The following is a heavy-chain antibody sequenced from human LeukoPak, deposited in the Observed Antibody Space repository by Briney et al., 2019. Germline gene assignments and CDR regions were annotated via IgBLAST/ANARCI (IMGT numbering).Heavy chain of an antibody. V-gene: IGHV3-21*01. CDR2: ISSSSSYI. Sequence: PGGSLRLSCAASGFTFSSYTMNWVRQAPGKGLEWVSSISSSSSYIYYADSVKGRFTISRDNAKNSLYLQMNSLRAEDTAVYYCARDRITIFGVTDYWGQGTLVTVSS. J-gene: IGHJ4*02. CDR1: GFTFSSYT. CDR3: ARDRITIFGVTDY. D-gene: IGHD3-3*01.